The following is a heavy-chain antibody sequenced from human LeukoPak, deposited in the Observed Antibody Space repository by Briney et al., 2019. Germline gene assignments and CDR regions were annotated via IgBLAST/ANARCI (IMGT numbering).Heavy chain of an antibody. J-gene: IGHJ4*02. CDR3: ARFGCSSTSCYLHYFDY. CDR1: GFTFSDYY. Sequence: GGSLRLSCAASGFTFSDYYMSWIRQAPGKGLEWVSYISSSGSTIYYADSVKGRFTISRDNAKNSLYLQMNSLGAEDTAVYYCARFGCSSTSCYLHYFDYWGQGTLVTVSS. D-gene: IGHD2-2*01. V-gene: IGHV3-11*01. CDR2: ISSSGSTI.